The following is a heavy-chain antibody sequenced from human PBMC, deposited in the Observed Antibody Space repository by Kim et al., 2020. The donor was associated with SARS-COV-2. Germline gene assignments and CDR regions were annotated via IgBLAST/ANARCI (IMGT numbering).Heavy chain of an antibody. J-gene: IGHJ5*02. V-gene: IGHV5-51*01. CDR3: ARGKYQLTRTWFDP. Sequence: SPSFQGQVTISADKSISTAYLQWSSLKASDTAMYYCARGKYQLTRTWFDPWGQGTLVTVSS. D-gene: IGHD2-2*01.